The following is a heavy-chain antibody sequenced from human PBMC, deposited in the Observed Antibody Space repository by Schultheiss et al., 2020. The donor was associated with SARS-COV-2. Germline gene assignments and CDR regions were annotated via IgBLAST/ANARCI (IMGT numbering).Heavy chain of an antibody. Sequence: GGSLRLSCAASGFTVSSNYMSWVRQAPGKGLEWVSAISGSGGSTYYADSVKGRFTISRDNSKNTLYLQMNSLRAEDTAVYYCAREAYYDSSGYPQVDFDYWGQGTLVTVSS. V-gene: IGHV3-23*01. D-gene: IGHD3-22*01. CDR3: AREAYYDSSGYPQVDFDY. J-gene: IGHJ4*02. CDR1: GFTVSSNY. CDR2: ISGSGGST.